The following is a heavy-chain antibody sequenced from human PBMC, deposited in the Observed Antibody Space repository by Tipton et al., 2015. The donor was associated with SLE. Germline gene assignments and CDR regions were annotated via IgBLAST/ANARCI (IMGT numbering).Heavy chain of an antibody. Sequence: TLSLTCSVSNYSLTNDYYWGWVRQPPGKGLEWIGSFHQSGTTFYTPSLKSRVTLLLDMSNNEFSLKLFSVTAADTAVYYCARSLSLSLFGVTIPGAMDVWGKGTTAIVSS. CDR2: FHQSGTT. V-gene: IGHV4-38-2*01. D-gene: IGHD3-3*02. CDR3: ARSLSLSLFGVTIPGAMDV. CDR1: NYSLTNDYY. J-gene: IGHJ6*03.